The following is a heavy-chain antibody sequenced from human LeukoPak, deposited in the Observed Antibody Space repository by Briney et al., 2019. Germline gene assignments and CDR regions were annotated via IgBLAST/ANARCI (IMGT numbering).Heavy chain of an antibody. CDR1: GGTLSRYP. Sequence: SVKVSCKASGGTLSRYPISWVRQAPGQGLEWMGRVIPIVGITNYGQKFQGRVTLTADISTNTAYMELSGLTFDDTAIYYCARSVASPDAGRGNWFDPWGQGTLVTVSS. D-gene: IGHD3-10*01. CDR3: ARSVASPDAGRGNWFDP. J-gene: IGHJ5*02. CDR2: VIPIVGIT. V-gene: IGHV1-69*02.